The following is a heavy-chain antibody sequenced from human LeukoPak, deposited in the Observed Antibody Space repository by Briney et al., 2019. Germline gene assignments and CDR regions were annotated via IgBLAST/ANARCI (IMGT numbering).Heavy chain of an antibody. Sequence: PSETLSLTCTVSGGSISSYYWSWIRQPAGKGLEWIGRIYTSGSTNYNPSLKSRVTMSVDTSKNQFSLKLSSVTAADTAVYYCAREAIFGVVTLDYYYYYMDVWGKGTTVTVSS. V-gene: IGHV4-4*07. CDR2: IYTSGST. J-gene: IGHJ6*03. CDR1: GGSISSYY. CDR3: AREAIFGVVTLDYYYYYMDV. D-gene: IGHD3-3*01.